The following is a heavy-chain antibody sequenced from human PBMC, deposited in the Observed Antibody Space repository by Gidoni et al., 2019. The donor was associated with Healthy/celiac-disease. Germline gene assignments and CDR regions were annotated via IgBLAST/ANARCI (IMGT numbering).Heavy chain of an antibody. D-gene: IGHD3-10*01. CDR1: GDSVSSNSAA. CDR3: ATGWGLRGFDY. CDR2: TSYRSKWYN. V-gene: IGHV6-1*01. Sequence: QVQLQQSGPGPVKPSQTLSLTCAIPGDSVSSNSAAWNGNRRSPSRGFEWLGRTSYRSKWYNDYAVSVKSRITINPDTSKNQFSLQLNSVTPEDTAVYYCATGWGLRGFDYWGQGTLVTVSS. J-gene: IGHJ4*02.